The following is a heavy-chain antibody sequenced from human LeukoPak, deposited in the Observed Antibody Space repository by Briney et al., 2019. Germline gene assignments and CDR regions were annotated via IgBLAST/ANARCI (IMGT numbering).Heavy chain of an antibody. Sequence: GGSLRLSCAASGFTLSDHYMDWVRQAPGKGLECVSAISGNGGSTYYADSVKGRFTISRDNSKNTLYLQMSSLRTEDTAIYYCVKAQYDFWSGLDYWGQGTLVTVSS. J-gene: IGHJ4*02. CDR2: ISGNGGST. CDR1: GFTLSDHY. D-gene: IGHD3-3*01. CDR3: VKAQYDFWSGLDY. V-gene: IGHV3-64D*09.